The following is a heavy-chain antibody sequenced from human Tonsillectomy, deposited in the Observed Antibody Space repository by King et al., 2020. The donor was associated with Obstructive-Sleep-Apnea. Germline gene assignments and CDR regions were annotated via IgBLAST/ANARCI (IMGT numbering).Heavy chain of an antibody. CDR3: ASIVVVTAIYAFDI. CDR1: GGTFNSYA. V-gene: IGHV1-69*01. CDR2: ILPIVGIP. Sequence: QLVQSGAEVKKPGSSVKVSCQASGGTFNSYAFTWVRQAPGQGLEWMGGILPIVGIPNYAQNFEGRVTMTADESTSTTYMELSSLKSEDTATYYCASIVVVTAIYAFDIWGQGTMVTVSS. J-gene: IGHJ3*02. D-gene: IGHD2-21*02.